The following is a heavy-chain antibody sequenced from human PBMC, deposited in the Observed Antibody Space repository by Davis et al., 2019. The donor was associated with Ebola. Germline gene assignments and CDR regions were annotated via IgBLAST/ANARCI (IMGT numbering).Heavy chain of an antibody. J-gene: IGHJ4*02. CDR3: ARYYDILTGFEIRYYFDY. Sequence: GGSLRLSCAASGFTFSNYYMGWLRQAPGKGLEWVSYISRRGGTTIFYADSVRGRFTISRDNAKNSLYLQMNSLGVEDTAVYYCARYYDILTGFEIRYYFDYWGQGTLVTVSS. V-gene: IGHV3-11*01. D-gene: IGHD3-9*01. CDR2: ISRRGGTTI. CDR1: GFTFSNYY.